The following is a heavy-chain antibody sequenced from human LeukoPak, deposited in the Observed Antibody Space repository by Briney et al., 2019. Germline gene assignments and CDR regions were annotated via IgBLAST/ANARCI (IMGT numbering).Heavy chain of an antibody. CDR3: ARFAVVVTGPYYYYYGMDV. CDR2: IYHSGST. J-gene: IGHJ6*02. Sequence: SETLSLTCAVSGGSISSGGYSWSWIRQPPGKGLEWIGYIYHSGSTYYNPSLKSRVTISVDRSKNQFSLKLSSVTAADTAVYYCARFAVVVTGPYYYYYGMDVWGQGTTVTVSS. V-gene: IGHV4-30-2*01. D-gene: IGHD2-21*02. CDR1: GGSISSGGYS.